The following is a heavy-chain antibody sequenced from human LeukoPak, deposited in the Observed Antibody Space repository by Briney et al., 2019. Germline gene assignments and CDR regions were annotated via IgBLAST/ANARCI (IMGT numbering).Heavy chain of an antibody. Sequence: GGSLRLSCAASGFTVTSNYMSWVRQAPGKGLEWVSAISGSGGSTYYADSVKGRFTISRDNSKNTLYLQMNSLRAEDTAVYYCAKTEYAEDFVFDYWGQGTLVTVSS. CDR2: ISGSGGST. J-gene: IGHJ4*02. V-gene: IGHV3-23*01. D-gene: IGHD2-15*01. CDR1: GFTVTSNY. CDR3: AKTEYAEDFVFDY.